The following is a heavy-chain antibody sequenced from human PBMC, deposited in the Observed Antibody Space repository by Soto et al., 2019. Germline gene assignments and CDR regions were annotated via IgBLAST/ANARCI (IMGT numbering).Heavy chain of an antibody. D-gene: IGHD5-12*01. V-gene: IGHV3-23*01. Sequence: GGSLRLSCAASGFIFSSYAMNWVRQAPGKGLEWVSGISGGGGSTDYADSVKGRFTISRDNSKNTLFLQINSLRAEDTAVYYCARTIVARRYGMDFWGRGTTVTVSS. CDR2: ISGGGGST. CDR1: GFIFSSYA. CDR3: ARTIVARRYGMDF. J-gene: IGHJ6*02.